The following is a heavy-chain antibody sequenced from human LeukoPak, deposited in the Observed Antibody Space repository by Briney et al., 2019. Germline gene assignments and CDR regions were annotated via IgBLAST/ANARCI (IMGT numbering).Heavy chain of an antibody. CDR3: ARGAGKGIAAAGGVDY. J-gene: IGHJ4*02. CDR1: GYTFTSYA. D-gene: IGHD6-13*01. Sequence: ASVKVSCKASGYTFTSYAMHWVRQAPGQRLEWMGWINTGNGNTKHSQEFQGRVTITRDTSASTAYMELSSLRSEDMAVYYCARGAGKGIAAAGGVDYWGQGTLATVSS. V-gene: IGHV1-3*03. CDR2: INTGNGNT.